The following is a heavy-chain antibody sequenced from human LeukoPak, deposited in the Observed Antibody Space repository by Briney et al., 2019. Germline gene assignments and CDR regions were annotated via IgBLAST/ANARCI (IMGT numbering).Heavy chain of an antibody. V-gene: IGHV3-23*01. CDR2: ISGSGGST. J-gene: IGHJ5*02. CDR3: VRGYSYGWFDP. D-gene: IGHD5-18*01. Sequence: GGSLRLSCAASGFTFTIYAMCWVRQAPGKGLGWVSTISGSGGSTHYADSVKGRFTISRDNSKNTLYLQMNSLRADDTAVYYCVRGYSYGWFDPWGQGTLVTVSS. CDR1: GFTFTIYA.